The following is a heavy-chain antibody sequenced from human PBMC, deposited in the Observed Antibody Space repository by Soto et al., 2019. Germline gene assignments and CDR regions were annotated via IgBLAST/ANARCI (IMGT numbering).Heavy chain of an antibody. CDR2: INHSGST. CDR3: ARRPLKYQLLSRYFDY. D-gene: IGHD2-2*01. CDR1: GVSFSGYY. V-gene: IGHV4-34*01. J-gene: IGHJ4*02. Sequence: ETLSLTCPVYGVSFSGYYWSGIRQPPGKGLEWIGEINHSGSTNYNPSLKSRVTISVDTSKNQFSLKLSSVTAADTAVYYCARRPLKYQLLSRYFDYWGQGTLVTVYS.